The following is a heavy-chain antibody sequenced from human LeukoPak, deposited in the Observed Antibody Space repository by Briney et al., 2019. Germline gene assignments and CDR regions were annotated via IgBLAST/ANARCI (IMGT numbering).Heavy chain of an antibody. Sequence: SETLSLTCIDSGGSLSSYYWSWIRQPPGKGLEWVGYIYYGGSTNYNPSLKSRVTISVDTSKNQFSLKLSSVTAADTAVYYCARVTGYMIEDYFDYWGQGTLVTVSS. J-gene: IGHJ4*02. CDR2: IYYGGST. V-gene: IGHV4-59*01. D-gene: IGHD3-9*01. CDR3: ARVTGYMIEDYFDY. CDR1: GGSLSSYY.